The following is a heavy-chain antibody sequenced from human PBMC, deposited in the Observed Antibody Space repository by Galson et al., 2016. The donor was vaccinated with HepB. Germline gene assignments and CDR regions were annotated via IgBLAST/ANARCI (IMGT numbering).Heavy chain of an antibody. CDR1: GFPLSTYW. Sequence: SLRLSCAASGFPLSTYWMSWVRPAPGKGLAWVANIRQDGRETYYVDSVKGRFTISRDNAKNSLYLQMNSLRVEDSAVYYCARYGYGRWLQFNHWGQGTLVTVSS. V-gene: IGHV3-7*02. CDR2: IRQDGRET. J-gene: IGHJ5*02. CDR3: ARYGYGRWLQFNH. D-gene: IGHD5-24*01.